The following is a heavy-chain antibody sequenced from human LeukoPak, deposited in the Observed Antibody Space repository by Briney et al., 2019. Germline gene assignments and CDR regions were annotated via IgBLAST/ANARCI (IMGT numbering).Heavy chain of an antibody. D-gene: IGHD6-19*01. CDR2: INTDGTVT. CDR1: GFTFSKYW. V-gene: IGHV3-74*01. CDR3: ATKQWLAPPPDS. J-gene: IGHJ4*02. Sequence: GGSLRLSCAASGFTFSKYWMLWVRQAPGKGLESVSRINTDGTVTTYADSVKGRFTVSRDNADNTMFLQMDSVRDQDTAVYYCATKQWLAPPPDSWGQGTPVTVSS.